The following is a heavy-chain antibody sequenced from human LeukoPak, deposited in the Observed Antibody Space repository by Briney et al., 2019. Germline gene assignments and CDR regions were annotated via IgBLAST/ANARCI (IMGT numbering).Heavy chain of an antibody. V-gene: IGHV3-23*01. Sequence: GGSLRLSCAASGFTFSEYDMHWVRQATGNGLEWVSGIGPSGSNTYYSDSVKGRFTISRDNSKNTLYLQMNSLRAEDTAVYYCAKSGYNRFDYWGQGTLVTVSS. J-gene: IGHJ4*02. CDR3: AKSGYNRFDY. CDR2: IGPSGSNT. CDR1: GFTFSEYD. D-gene: IGHD5-24*01.